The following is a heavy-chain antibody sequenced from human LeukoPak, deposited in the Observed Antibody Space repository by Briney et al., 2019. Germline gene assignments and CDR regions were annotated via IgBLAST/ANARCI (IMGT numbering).Heavy chain of an antibody. J-gene: IGHJ5*02. CDR3: ARTSQGYQLLYWFDP. D-gene: IGHD2-2*01. Sequence: ASVKVSCKASGYTFTGYYMHWVRQAPGQGLEWMGWINPNSGGTNYAQKFQGRVTMTRDTSINTAYMELSRLRSDDTAVYYCARTSQGYQLLYWFDPWGQGTLVTVSS. CDR2: INPNSGGT. V-gene: IGHV1-2*02. CDR1: GYTFTGYY.